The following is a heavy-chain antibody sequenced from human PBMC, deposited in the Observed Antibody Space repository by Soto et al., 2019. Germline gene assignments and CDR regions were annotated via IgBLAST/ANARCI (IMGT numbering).Heavy chain of an antibody. Sequence: SETLSLTCTVSGGSVSSTSYYWTWIRQPPGKGLEWIGYIHYSGSTNYNPSLQSRVTISVDTSKNHFSLELTSVTAADTALYYCAKPWVPSITDRPPRFDYWGRGTLVTVSS. CDR2: IHYSGST. D-gene: IGHD6-6*01. CDR3: AKPWVPSITDRPPRFDY. CDR1: GGSVSSTSYY. V-gene: IGHV4-61*01. J-gene: IGHJ4*02.